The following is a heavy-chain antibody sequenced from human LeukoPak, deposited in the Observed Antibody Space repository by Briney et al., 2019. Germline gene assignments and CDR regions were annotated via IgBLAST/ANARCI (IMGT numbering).Heavy chain of an antibody. V-gene: IGHV1-8*01. CDR3: TRAIKGNWNYKPHLFDP. D-gene: IGHD1-7*01. Sequence: ASVKVSCKASGYTFTSYDINWVRQATGQGLEWMGWMNPNSGNTGYAQKFQGRVTMTRNTSISTAYMELSSLRSEDTAVYYCTRAIKGNWNYKPHLFDPWGQGTLVTVSS. CDR1: GYTFTSYD. CDR2: MNPNSGNT. J-gene: IGHJ5*02.